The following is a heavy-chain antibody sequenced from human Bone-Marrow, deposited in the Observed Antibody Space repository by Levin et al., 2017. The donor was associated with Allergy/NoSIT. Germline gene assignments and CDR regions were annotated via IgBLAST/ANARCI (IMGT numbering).Heavy chain of an antibody. CDR3: ARVVWGSRDGYNYIDY. Sequence: ASVKVSCKVSGYTFTAYYMHWVRQAPGQGLEWMGWINPISGDTNYAQKFQGRVTMTRDTSISPAYLELSRLISADTAVYYCARVVWGSRDGYNYIDYWGQGTLVTVSS. V-gene: IGHV1-2*02. D-gene: IGHD5-24*01. J-gene: IGHJ4*02. CDR2: INPISGDT. CDR1: GYTFTAYY.